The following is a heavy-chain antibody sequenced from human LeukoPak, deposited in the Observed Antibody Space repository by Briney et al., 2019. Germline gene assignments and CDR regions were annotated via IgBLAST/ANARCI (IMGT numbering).Heavy chain of an antibody. CDR3: ARIYDYVWGSYRYTGYYFDY. CDR2: INHSGST. Sequence: PSGTLSLTCAVSGGSISSSNWWSWVRQPPGKGLEWIGEINHSGSTNYNPSLKSRVTISVDTSKNQFSLKLSSVTAADTAVYYCARIYDYVWGSYRYTGYYFDYWGQGTLVTVSS. D-gene: IGHD3-16*02. CDR1: GGSISSSNW. J-gene: IGHJ4*02. V-gene: IGHV4-4*02.